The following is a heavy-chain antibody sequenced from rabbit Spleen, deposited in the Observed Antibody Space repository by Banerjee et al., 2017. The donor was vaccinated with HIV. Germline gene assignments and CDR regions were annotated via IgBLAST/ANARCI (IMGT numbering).Heavy chain of an antibody. J-gene: IGHJ4*01. CDR1: GLDFSSYYW. CDR2: IDVTKHGNT. V-gene: IGHV1S45*01. D-gene: IGHD4-2*01. CDR3: ARDSAGREDFNL. Sequence: QEQLVESGGGLVQPEGSLTLTCTASGLDFSSYYWICWVRQAPGKGLEWIACIDVTKHGNTFYATWTKGRFTISETSSTTVTLQMTSLTAADTATYFCARDSAGREDFNLWGQGTLVTVS.